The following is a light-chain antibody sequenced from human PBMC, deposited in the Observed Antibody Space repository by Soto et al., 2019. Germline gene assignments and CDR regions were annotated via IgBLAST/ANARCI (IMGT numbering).Light chain of an antibody. CDR3: QQSYSTRLT. CDR1: QSVSSN. Sequence: EILLTQSPGTLSLSPGEISTLSCISSQSVSSNLAWYQQKPGQAPRLLIYGASTRATGIPARFSGSGSGTDFTLTISSLQPQDFATYYCQQSYSTRLTFGGGTKVDI. V-gene: IGKV3-15*01. J-gene: IGKJ4*01. CDR2: GAS.